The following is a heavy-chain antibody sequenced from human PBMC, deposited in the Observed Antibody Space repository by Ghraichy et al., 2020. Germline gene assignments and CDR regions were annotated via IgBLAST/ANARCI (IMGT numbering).Heavy chain of an antibody. CDR1: GYTLTELS. CDR3: ATATFYDSSGYYYNY. V-gene: IGHV1-24*01. J-gene: IGHJ4*02. Sequence: ASVKVSCKVSGYTLTELSMHWVRQAPGKGLEWMGGFDPVDGETIYAQKFQGRVTMTEDTSTDTAYMELSSLRSEDTAVYYCATATFYDSSGYYYNYWGQGTLVTVSS. D-gene: IGHD3-22*01. CDR2: FDPVDGET.